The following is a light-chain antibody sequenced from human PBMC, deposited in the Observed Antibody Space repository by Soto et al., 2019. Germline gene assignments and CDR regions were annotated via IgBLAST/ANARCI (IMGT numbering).Light chain of an antibody. CDR1: QSVSSSF. Sequence: EIVLTQSPGTLSLSPGEGATLSCRASQSVSSSFLAWYQQRPGQAPRLLIFGASYRATGIPDRFSGSGSGTDFTLTNSRLEPEDFAVYYCQHYGNSPPEYTFGPGTNVDSK. J-gene: IGKJ3*01. CDR2: GAS. V-gene: IGKV3-20*01. CDR3: QHYGNSPPEYT.